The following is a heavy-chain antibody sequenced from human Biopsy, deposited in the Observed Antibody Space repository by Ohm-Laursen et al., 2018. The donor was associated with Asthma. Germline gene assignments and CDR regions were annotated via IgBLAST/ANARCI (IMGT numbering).Heavy chain of an antibody. CDR2: IIPFYGTA. Sequence: SVRVSCKSSGGTFSTFGISWVRQAPGQGLEWMGRIIPFYGTATYAQNFQGRLTLTADESTSTAYMELSSLRSEDTAVYFCARDYDGDYVQRHLPLAYWGQGTLVTVSS. J-gene: IGHJ4*02. CDR3: ARDYDGDYVQRHLPLAY. D-gene: IGHD4-17*01. V-gene: IGHV1-69*13. CDR1: GGTFSTFG.